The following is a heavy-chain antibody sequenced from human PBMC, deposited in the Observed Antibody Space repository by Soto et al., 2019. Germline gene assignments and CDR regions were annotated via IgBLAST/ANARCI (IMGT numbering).Heavy chain of an antibody. CDR3: ARVTSMVRGVIDNGFDP. V-gene: IGHV1-69*01. CDR1: GGTFSSYA. CDR2: IIPMYGPA. Sequence: QVPLVQSGAEVKKPGSSVKVSCKASGGTFSSYAIHWVRQAPGQGLEWMGGIIPMYGPAKYAQRFQGRVTITADESTTTVYMELTSLTSHDTAVYYCARVTSMVRGVIDNGFDPWGHGTLVTVSS. J-gene: IGHJ5*02. D-gene: IGHD3-10*01.